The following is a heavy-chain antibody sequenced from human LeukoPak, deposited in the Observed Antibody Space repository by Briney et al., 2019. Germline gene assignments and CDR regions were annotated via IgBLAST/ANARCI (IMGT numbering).Heavy chain of an antibody. CDR2: ISGSGGST. D-gene: IGHD3-10*01. J-gene: IGHJ4*02. V-gene: IGHV3-23*01. Sequence: GGSLRLSCAASGFTFSSYAMSWVRQAPGKGLEWVSAISGSGGSTYYADSVKGRFTISRDNSKNTLYLQMNSLRAEDTAVYYCAKDRRATLWFGELTIDYWGQGTLVTVSS. CDR3: AKDRRATLWFGELTIDY. CDR1: GFTFSSYA.